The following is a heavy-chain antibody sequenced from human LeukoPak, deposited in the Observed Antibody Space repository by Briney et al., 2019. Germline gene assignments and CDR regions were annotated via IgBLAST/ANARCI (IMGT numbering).Heavy chain of an antibody. CDR2: INPNSGGT. CDR3: ARFNVVVPAATYYFDY. CDR1: GYTFACYY. D-gene: IGHD2-2*01. Sequence: ASVKVSCRASGYTFACYYMHWVRQAPGQGLEWMGWINPNSGGTNYAQKFQGRVTMTRDTSISTAYMELSRLRSDDTAVYYCARFNVVVPAATYYFDYWGQGTLVTVSS. V-gene: IGHV1-2*02. J-gene: IGHJ4*02.